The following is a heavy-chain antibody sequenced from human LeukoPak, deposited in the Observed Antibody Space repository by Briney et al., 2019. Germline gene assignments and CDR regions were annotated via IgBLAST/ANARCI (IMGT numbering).Heavy chain of an antibody. J-gene: IGHJ3*02. CDR1: GGSVSSGSYY. CDR3: ARDAHSAEHAFDI. CDR2: IYYSGST. D-gene: IGHD6-13*01. V-gene: IGHV4-61*01. Sequence: PSETLSLTCTVSGGSVSSGSYYWSWIRQPPGKGLEWIGYIYYSGSTNYNPSLKSRVTISVDTSKNQFSLKLSSVTAADTAVYYCARDAHSAEHAFDIWGQGTMVTVSS.